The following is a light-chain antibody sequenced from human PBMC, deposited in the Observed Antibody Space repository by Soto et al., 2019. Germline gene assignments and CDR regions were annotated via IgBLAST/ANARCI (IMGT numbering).Light chain of an antibody. J-gene: IGKJ1*01. V-gene: IGKV3-15*01. CDR2: GAS. CDR1: QSVSDNN. CDR3: QQYNNWPLWT. Sequence: EIVLTQSPGTLSLSPGDRGALSCRASQSVSDNNLAWYQLRPGQAPRLLVYGASTRPTGIPTRFSGSGSGTEFTPTISSLQSEDFAVYYCQQYNNWPLWTFGQGTKVDIK.